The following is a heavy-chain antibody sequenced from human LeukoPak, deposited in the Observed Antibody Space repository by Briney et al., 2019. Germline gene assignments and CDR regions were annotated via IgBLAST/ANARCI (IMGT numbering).Heavy chain of an antibody. CDR2: ISSSSSTI. CDR3: AREEAGSRNWFDP. J-gene: IGHJ5*02. V-gene: IGHV3-48*01. CDR1: GFTFSSYS. D-gene: IGHD1-26*01. Sequence: GGSLRLSCAASGFTFSSYSMNWVRQAPGKGLEWVSYISSSSSTIYYADSVKGRVTISRDNSKNTLYLQMNSLRAEDTAVYYCAREEAGSRNWFDPWGQGTLVTVSS.